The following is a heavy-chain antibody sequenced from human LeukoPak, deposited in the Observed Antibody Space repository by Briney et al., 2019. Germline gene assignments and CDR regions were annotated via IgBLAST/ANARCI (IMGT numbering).Heavy chain of an antibody. D-gene: IGHD3-10*01. V-gene: IGHV1-2*02. J-gene: IGHJ1*01. CDR1: GYTFTGYY. CDR3: AREVMVRGVNIIDYTEYFQH. CDR2: INPNSGGT. Sequence: ASVKVPCKASGYTFTGYYMHWVRQAPGQGLEWMGWINPNSGGTNYAQKFQGRVTMTRDTSISTAYMELSRLRSDDTAVYYCAREVMVRGVNIIDYTEYFQHWGQGTLVTVSS.